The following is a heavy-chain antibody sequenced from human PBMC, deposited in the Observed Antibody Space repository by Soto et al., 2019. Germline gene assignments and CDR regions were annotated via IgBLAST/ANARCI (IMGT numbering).Heavy chain of an antibody. J-gene: IGHJ5*02. CDR3: ARLPFPWGWFDP. CDR2: ISGSGRTI. D-gene: IGHD3-16*01. V-gene: IGHV3-11*01. CDR1: GIVFSDY. Sequence: QVQLVESRGGLVKPGGSLRLSCAASGIVFSDYMSWVRQAPGKGLEWLSYISGSGRTIYSADSVKGRFTISRDNATNSLYLQMNNVRTGDTAVYYCARLPFPWGWFDPWGQGTLVTVSS.